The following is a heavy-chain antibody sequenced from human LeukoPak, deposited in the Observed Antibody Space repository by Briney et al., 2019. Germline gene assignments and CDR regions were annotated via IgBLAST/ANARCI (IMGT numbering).Heavy chain of an antibody. V-gene: IGHV1-18*01. CDR2: ISAYNGNT. CDR3: ARVSSFDGYNHPHYYGMDV. Sequence: ASVKVSCKASGYTFTSYGISWVRQAPGQGLEWMGWISAYNGNTNYAQKLQGRVTMTTDTSTSTAYMELRSLRSDDTAVYYCARVSSFDGYNHPHYYGMDVWGQGTTVTVSS. J-gene: IGHJ6*02. CDR1: GYTFTSYG. D-gene: IGHD5-24*01.